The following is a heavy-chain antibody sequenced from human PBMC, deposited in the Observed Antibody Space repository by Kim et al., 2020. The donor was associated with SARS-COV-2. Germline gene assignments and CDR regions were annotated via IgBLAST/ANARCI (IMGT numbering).Heavy chain of an antibody. CDR1: GFTFSSYS. J-gene: IGHJ4*02. CDR3: ARTTVTTFDY. Sequence: GGSLRLSCAASGFTFSSYSMNWVRQAPGKGLEWVSYISSSSSTIYYADSVTGRFTISRDNAKNSLYLHMNSLRDEDTAVYYCARTTVTTFDYWGQGTLVT. D-gene: IGHD4-17*01. CDR2: ISSSSSTI. V-gene: IGHV3-48*02.